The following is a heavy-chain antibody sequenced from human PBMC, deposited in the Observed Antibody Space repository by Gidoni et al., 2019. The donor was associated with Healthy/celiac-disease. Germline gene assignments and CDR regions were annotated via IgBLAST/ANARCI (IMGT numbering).Heavy chain of an antibody. CDR1: GFTFDGYA. V-gene: IGHV3-9*01. CDR3: AKSRGANAFDI. J-gene: IGHJ3*02. Sequence: EVQLVESGGGLVQPGRSLRLSCAASGFTFDGYAMHWVRQAPGKGLEWVSGISWNSGSIGYADSVKGRFTISRDNAKNSLYLQMNSLRAEDTALYYCAKSRGANAFDIWGQGTMVTVSS. CDR2: ISWNSGSI.